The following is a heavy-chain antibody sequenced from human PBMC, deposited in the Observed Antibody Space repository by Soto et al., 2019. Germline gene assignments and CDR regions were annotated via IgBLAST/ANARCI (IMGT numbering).Heavy chain of an antibody. D-gene: IGHD1-26*01. CDR3: AKDSDISY. CDR2: ISGGGGSA. Sequence: PVGSLRLSCAASGLTFSSYAMSWVRQAPGKGLEWVSGISGGGGSAYYADSVKGRFTISRDNSKNTLYLQMNSLRAEDTAIYYCAKDSDISYWGQGTLVTVSS. CDR1: GLTFSSYA. J-gene: IGHJ4*02. V-gene: IGHV3-23*01.